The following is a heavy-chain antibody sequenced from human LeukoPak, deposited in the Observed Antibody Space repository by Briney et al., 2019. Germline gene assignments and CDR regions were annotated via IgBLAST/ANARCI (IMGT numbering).Heavy chain of an antibody. J-gene: IGHJ6*02. CDR2: INPNSGGT. D-gene: IGHD6-13*01. CDR3: ARWAQQQLVQVTYYYGMDV. CDR1: GYTFTGYY. V-gene: IGHV1-2*02. Sequence: ASVKVSCKASGYTFTGYYMHWVRQAPGQGLEWMGWINPNSGGTNYAQKFQGRVTMTRDTSISTAYMELSRLRSDDTAVYYCARWAQQQLVQVTYYYGMDVWGQGTTVTVSS.